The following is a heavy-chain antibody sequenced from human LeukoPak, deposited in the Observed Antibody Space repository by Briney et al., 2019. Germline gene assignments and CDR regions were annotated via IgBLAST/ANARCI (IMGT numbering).Heavy chain of an antibody. CDR3: AKKPYDSSLYYFDY. Sequence: PGASLRLSCAASGFTFSSYAMSWVRQAPGKGLEWVSAISGSGGSTYYADSVKGRFTISRDNSKNTLYLQMNSLRAEDTAVYYCAKKPYDSSLYYFDYWGQGTLVTVSS. V-gene: IGHV3-23*01. CDR2: ISGSGGST. J-gene: IGHJ4*02. CDR1: GFTFSSYA. D-gene: IGHD3-22*01.